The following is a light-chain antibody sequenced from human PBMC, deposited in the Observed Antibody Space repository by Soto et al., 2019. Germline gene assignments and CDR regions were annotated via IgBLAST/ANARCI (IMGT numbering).Light chain of an antibody. Sequence: QSALTQPPSASGSPGQSVTISCTGTSSDVGGYNYVSWYQQHPGKAPKLMIYEVSKRPSGVPDRFSGSKSGNTASLTVSGLPAGDEADYYCSSYAGSNHPCYVFGTGTKLTVL. V-gene: IGLV2-8*01. CDR1: SSDVGGYNY. CDR3: SSYAGSNHPCYV. J-gene: IGLJ1*01. CDR2: EVS.